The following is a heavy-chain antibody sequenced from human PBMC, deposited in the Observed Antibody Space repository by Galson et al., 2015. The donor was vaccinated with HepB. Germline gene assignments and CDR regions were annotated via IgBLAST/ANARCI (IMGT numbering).Heavy chain of an antibody. V-gene: IGHV6-1*01. Sequence: CAISGDSVSRYSAAWNWIRQSPSRGLEGLGRTYYRSYGDNDYEVAEKSRITINPDTSKNQFSLQLSSVTAADTAVYYCAREPPYSSSWYGNWFDPWGQGTLVTVSS. J-gene: IGHJ5*02. CDR3: AREPPYSSSWYGNWFDP. CDR2: TYYRSYGDN. D-gene: IGHD6-13*01. CDR1: GDSVSRYSAA.